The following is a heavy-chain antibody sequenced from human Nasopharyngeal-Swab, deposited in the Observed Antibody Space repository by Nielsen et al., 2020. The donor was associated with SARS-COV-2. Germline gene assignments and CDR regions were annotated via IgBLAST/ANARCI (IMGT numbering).Heavy chain of an antibody. V-gene: IGHV3-15*01. CDR1: GFTFSSYW. CDR2: IKSKTDGGTT. D-gene: IGHD3-10*01. CDR3: TTGYYGSATYYYYGMDV. Sequence: GESLKISCAASGFTFSSYWMSWVRQAPGKGLEWAGRIKSKTDGGTTDYAAPVKGRFTISRDDSKNTLYLQMNSLKTEDTAVYYCTTGYYGSATYYYYGMDVWGQGTTVTVSS. J-gene: IGHJ6*02.